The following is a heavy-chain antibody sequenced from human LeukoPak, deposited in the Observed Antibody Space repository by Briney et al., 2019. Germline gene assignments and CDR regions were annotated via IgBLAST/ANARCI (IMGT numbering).Heavy chain of an antibody. Sequence: SQTRSPASILAGGSLSSGDYCCNWLLQPPGNGLEWFGNIYVSESTYYNPSLKSRVTISVDTSKHQHSLKLSSVTAADTAVYYCARRDYYDSSGSSLFRHWGQGTLVTVSS. CDR1: GGSLSSGDYC. D-gene: IGHD3-22*01. V-gene: IGHV4-30-4*08. J-gene: IGHJ1*01. CDR2: IYVSEST. CDR3: ARRDYYDSSGSSLFRH.